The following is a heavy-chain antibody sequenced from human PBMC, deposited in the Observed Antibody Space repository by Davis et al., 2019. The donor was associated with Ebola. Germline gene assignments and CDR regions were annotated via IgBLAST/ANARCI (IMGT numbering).Heavy chain of an antibody. D-gene: IGHD2-21*02. Sequence: AASVKVSCKASGYTFTNYHIHWGRQAPGQGLEWMGRINPNTGDTNYAQNFQGRVSMSRDTSIGTAYMEVRGLRSDDTAVYYCSRQRCGEDCFHKCIDPWGQGTLVTVSS. V-gene: IGHV1-2*06. CDR1: GYTFTNYH. CDR3: SRQRCGEDCFHKCIDP. CDR2: INPNTGDT. J-gene: IGHJ5*02.